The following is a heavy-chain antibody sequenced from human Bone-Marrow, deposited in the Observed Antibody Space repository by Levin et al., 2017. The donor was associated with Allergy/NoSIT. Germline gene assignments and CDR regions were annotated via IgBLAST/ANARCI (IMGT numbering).Heavy chain of an antibody. CDR2: IYWNDDK. D-gene: IGHD3-22*01. Sequence: SGPTLVKPTQTLTLTCTFSGFSLSTSGVGVGWIRQPPGKALEWLALIYWNDDKRYSPSLKSRLTITKDTSKNQVVLTMTNMDPVDTATYYCAHLRWFYYDPRDAFDIWGQGTMVTVSS. J-gene: IGHJ3*02. CDR3: AHLRWFYYDPRDAFDI. V-gene: IGHV2-5*01. CDR1: GFSLSTSGVG.